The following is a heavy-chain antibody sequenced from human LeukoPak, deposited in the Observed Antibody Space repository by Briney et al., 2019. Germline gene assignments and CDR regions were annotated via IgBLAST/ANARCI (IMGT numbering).Heavy chain of an antibody. CDR2: INPSGDST. Sequence: GASVTVSCKASGYTFTSYDMHWVRQAPGQGLEWMGIINPSGDSTSYAQKFQGRVTMTRDPSTSTVYMELSSLRSEDTAVYYCASVLYCGADCYSGRYFFDYWGQGTLVTVSS. V-gene: IGHV1-46*01. D-gene: IGHD2-21*02. CDR1: GYTFTSYD. CDR3: ASVLYCGADCYSGRYFFDY. J-gene: IGHJ4*02.